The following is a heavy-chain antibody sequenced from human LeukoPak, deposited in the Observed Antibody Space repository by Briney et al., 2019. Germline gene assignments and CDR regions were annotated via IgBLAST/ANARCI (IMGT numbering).Heavy chain of an antibody. CDR3: AKHYGSGTYYNYFTY. V-gene: IGHV3-30*18. D-gene: IGHD3-10*01. CDR1: GFTFSSYG. Sequence: PGRSLRLSCAASGFTFSSYGMHWVRQAPGKGLEWVAVISYDGSNKYYADSVKGRFTISRDNSQNTLFLQMSSLRADDTATYYCAKHYGSGTYYNYFTYCGRGTLVSVSS. CDR2: ISYDGSNK. J-gene: IGHJ4*02.